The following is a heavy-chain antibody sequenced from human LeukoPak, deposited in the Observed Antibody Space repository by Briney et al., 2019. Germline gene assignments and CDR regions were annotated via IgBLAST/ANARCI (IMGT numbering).Heavy chain of an antibody. J-gene: IGHJ5*02. D-gene: IGHD3-10*01. CDR1: GGSISSGSYY. CDR3: ARARPGSTLYNWFDP. V-gene: IGHV4-61*01. Sequence: SQTLSLTCTVSGGSISSGSYYWSWIRQPPGKGLEWIGYIYYSGSTNYNPSLKSRVTISVDTSKNQFSLKLSSVTAADTAVYYCARARPGSTLYNWFDPWGQGTLVTVSS. CDR2: IYYSGST.